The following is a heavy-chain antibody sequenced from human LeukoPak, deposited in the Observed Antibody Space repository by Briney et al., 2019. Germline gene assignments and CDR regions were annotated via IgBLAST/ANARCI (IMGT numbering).Heavy chain of an antibody. CDR3: VKGAGPKRGYFEV. CDR1: GFALSDYA. CDR2: ITNHGGGT. J-gene: IGHJ3*01. D-gene: IGHD3-10*01. V-gene: IGHV3-23*01. Sequence: PGGSLRLSCATSGFALSDYAMTWVRQAPGKGLAWVSVITNHGGGTYYADSVKGRFTISRDNSKNTLYLQMNNLRADDTAVFYCVKGAGPKRGYFEVWGQG.